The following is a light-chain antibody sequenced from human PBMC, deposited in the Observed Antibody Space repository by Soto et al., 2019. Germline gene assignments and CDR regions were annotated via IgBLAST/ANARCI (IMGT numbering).Light chain of an antibody. CDR3: QQYNSYPWT. J-gene: IGKJ1*01. CDR1: QSIRSH. CDR2: KAS. V-gene: IGKV1-5*03. Sequence: IHMAHSPSSLSASFGEIVSITFGASQSIRSHLNWYQQKPGKAPKLLIYKASSLESGVPSRFSGSGSGTEFTLTISSLQPDDFATYYCQQYNSYPWTFGQGTKVDNK.